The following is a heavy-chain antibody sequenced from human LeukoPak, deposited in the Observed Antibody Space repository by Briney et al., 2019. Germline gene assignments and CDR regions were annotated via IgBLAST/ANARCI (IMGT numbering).Heavy chain of an antibody. CDR3: AREVEVVPATMGAYYYYYMDV. V-gene: IGHV3-74*01. CDR1: RFTISNHW. D-gene: IGHD2-2*01. CDR2: INSDGRRT. J-gene: IGHJ6*03. Sequence: GGSLRLSCAAARFTISNHWMHWVRQAPGKGLVWVSRINSDGRRTSYADSVKGRFTISRDNAKNTLYLQMNSLRPDDTAVYYCAREVEVVPATMGAYYYYYMDVWGKGTTVTVSS.